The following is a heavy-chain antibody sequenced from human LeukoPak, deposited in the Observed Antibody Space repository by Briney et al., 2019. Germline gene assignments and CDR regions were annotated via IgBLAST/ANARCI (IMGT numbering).Heavy chain of an antibody. CDR3: ASSRSDSSGYYWLPFDY. D-gene: IGHD3-22*01. V-gene: IGHV1-69*06. Sequence: SVTVSCKSSGGTFSSYAISWVRQAPGQGLEWMGRIIPIFGTANYAQKFQGRVTITADKSTSTAYMELSSLRSEDTAVYYCASSRSDSSGYYWLPFDYWGQGTLVTVSS. CDR2: IIPIFGTA. J-gene: IGHJ4*02. CDR1: GGTFSSYA.